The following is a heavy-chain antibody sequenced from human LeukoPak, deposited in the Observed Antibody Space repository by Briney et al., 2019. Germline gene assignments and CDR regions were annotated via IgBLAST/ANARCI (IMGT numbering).Heavy chain of an antibody. Sequence: SETLSLTCSVSVVSMNGYYWSWLRQSAGNRLEWIGHVDSSGNTNYNPSLKSRVTMSLDTSKNQFSLKLSSVTAADTAVYYCARGGRYYNSGTYYRQPLNWFDPWGQGTLVSVSS. CDR2: VDSSGNT. J-gene: IGHJ5*02. D-gene: IGHD3-10*01. V-gene: IGHV4-4*07. CDR1: VVSMNGYY. CDR3: ARGGRYYNSGTYYRQPLNWFDP.